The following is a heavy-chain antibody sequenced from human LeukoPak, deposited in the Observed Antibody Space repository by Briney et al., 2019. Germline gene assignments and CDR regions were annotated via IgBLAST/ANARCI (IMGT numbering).Heavy chain of an antibody. CDR2: ISSSSSTI. CDR1: GFTFSSYS. Sequence: PGGSLRLSCAASGFTFSSYSMNWVRQAPGKGLEWVSYISSSSSTIYYADSVKGRFTISRDNSKNTLYLQMNSLRAEDTAVYYCAKDLIALLDGTAPLDYWGQGTLVTVSS. J-gene: IGHJ4*02. CDR3: AKDLIALLDGTAPLDY. D-gene: IGHD2-21*01. V-gene: IGHV3-48*01.